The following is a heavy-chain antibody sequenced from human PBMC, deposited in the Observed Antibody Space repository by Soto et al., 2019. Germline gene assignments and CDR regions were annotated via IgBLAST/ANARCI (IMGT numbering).Heavy chain of an antibody. CDR1: GFTVSSNY. CDR3: ARARSWDYSISPDHWYFDL. Sequence: PGGSLRLSCAASGFTVSSNYMSWVRQAPGKGLEWVSVIYSGGSTYYADSVKGRFTISRHNSKNTLYLQMNSLRAEDTAVYYCARARSWDYSISPDHWYFDLWGRGTLVTVSS. D-gene: IGHD4-4*01. J-gene: IGHJ2*01. CDR2: IYSGGST. V-gene: IGHV3-53*04.